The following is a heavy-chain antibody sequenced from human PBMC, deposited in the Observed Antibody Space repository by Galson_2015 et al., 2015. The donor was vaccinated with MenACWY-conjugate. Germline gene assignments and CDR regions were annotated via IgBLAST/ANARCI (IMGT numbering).Heavy chain of an antibody. CDR1: GDTFTTYA. Sequence: SVKVSCKASGDTFTTYAMHWVRQAPGQRLEWMGWINAGNGNTKYSQKFQGRVTISRDTSASTAYMELSSLRSEDTAVYYCARDPSTHPLYDGFNIWGQGTMVTVSS. J-gene: IGHJ3*02. V-gene: IGHV1-3*01. D-gene: IGHD2-2*02. CDR2: INAGNGNT. CDR3: ARDPSTHPLYDGFNI.